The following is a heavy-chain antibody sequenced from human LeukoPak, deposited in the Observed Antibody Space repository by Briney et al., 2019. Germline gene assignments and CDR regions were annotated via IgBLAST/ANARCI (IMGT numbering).Heavy chain of an antibody. D-gene: IGHD1-1*01. Sequence: SETLSLTCTVSGGSISSSTYSWGWIRQPPGKGLEWIGSIYYSGTTSYNPSFKSRVTISVDTSKNQFSLKLSSVTAADTAVYYCARHKYNFNYWGQGTLITVSS. CDR3: ARHKYNFNY. CDR2: IYYSGTT. V-gene: IGHV4-39*01. J-gene: IGHJ4*02. CDR1: GGSISSSTYS.